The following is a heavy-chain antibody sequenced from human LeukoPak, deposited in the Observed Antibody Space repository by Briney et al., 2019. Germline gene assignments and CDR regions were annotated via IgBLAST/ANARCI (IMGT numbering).Heavy chain of an antibody. D-gene: IGHD2-2*01. J-gene: IGHJ4*02. CDR1: GFTFSGFW. Sequence: GGSLRLSCAVSGFTFSGFWMTWVRQAPGKGLEWVANIKEDGSKKNYVDSVKGRFTISRDNAKNSLYLQMNSLRAEDTAIYYCARYCTSTSCAFEYWGQGTLVTVSS. V-gene: IGHV3-7*03. CDR2: IKEDGSKK. CDR3: ARYCTSTSCAFEY.